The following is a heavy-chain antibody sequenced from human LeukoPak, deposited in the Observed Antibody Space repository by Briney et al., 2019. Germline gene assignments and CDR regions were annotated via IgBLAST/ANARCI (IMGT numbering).Heavy chain of an antibody. J-gene: IGHJ4*02. Sequence: GGSLILSCAASGFTFSTYEMNWVRQAPGKGLEWVSTISGGGGTTLYADSVKGRFTISRDNSKHTLFLQMNSLRADDTALYYCAKGPVGRDGSGKFLDYWGQGTLVTVSS. D-gene: IGHD3-10*01. CDR2: ISGGGGTT. CDR1: GFTFSTYE. CDR3: AKGPVGRDGSGKFLDY. V-gene: IGHV3-23*01.